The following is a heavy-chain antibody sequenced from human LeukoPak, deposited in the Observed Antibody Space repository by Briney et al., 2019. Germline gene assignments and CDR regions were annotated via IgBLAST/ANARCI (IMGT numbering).Heavy chain of an antibody. CDR2: IDEDGSEK. CDR1: GLTFSNYW. V-gene: IGHV3-7*01. D-gene: IGHD2-2*01. Sequence: GGSLRLSCAASGLTFSNYWMSWVRQAPGKGLEWVASIDEDGSEKYYVDSVKGRFTISRDNAKNSLYLQMNSLRAEDTAVYYCAGDPGYCSSTSCAPKGDYWGQGTLVTVSS. J-gene: IGHJ4*02. CDR3: AGDPGYCSSTSCAPKGDY.